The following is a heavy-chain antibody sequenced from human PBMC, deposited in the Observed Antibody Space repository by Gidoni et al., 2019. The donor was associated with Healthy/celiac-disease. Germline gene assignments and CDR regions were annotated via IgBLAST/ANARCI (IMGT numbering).Heavy chain of an antibody. J-gene: IGHJ4*02. CDR2: IYHSGST. Sequence: QLQLQESGSGLVKPSQTLSLTCAVSGGSISRGGYSWSWIRQPPGKGLEWIGYIYHSGSTYYNPSLKSRVTISVDRSKNQFSLKLSSVTAADTAVYYCARVSNRDYDSSGYYYFDYWGQGTLVTVSS. V-gene: IGHV4-30-2*01. CDR1: GGSISRGGYS. D-gene: IGHD3-22*01. CDR3: ARVSNRDYDSSGYYYFDY.